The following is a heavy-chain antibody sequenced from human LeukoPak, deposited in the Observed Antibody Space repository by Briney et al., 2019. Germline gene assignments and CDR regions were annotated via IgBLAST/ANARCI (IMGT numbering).Heavy chain of an antibody. CDR3: ARHLSKDPYYYYGMDV. V-gene: IGHV5-51*01. CDR1: GYSFTSYW. Sequence: HGASLEISCKGSGYSFTSYWLGWVRQLPGKGLELMGIIYPGDSDTRYSPSFQGQVTISADKSISTAYLQWSSLKASDTAMYYCARHLSKDPYYYYGMDVWGQGTTVTVSS. D-gene: IGHD2-15*01. CDR2: IYPGDSDT. J-gene: IGHJ6*02.